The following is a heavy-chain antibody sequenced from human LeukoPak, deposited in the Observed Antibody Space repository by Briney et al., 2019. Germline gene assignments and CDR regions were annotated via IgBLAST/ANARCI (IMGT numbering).Heavy chain of an antibody. CDR1: GGTFSSYA. D-gene: IGHD3-3*01. V-gene: IGHV1-69*13. CDR2: IIPIFGTA. J-gene: IGHJ6*03. CDR3: ARHLQRITIFGVDYNRDYYYYMDV. Sequence: ASVKVSCKASGGTFSSYAISWVRQAPGQGLEWMGGIIPIFGTANYAQKFQGRVTITADESTSTAYMELSSLRSEDTAVYYCARHLQRITIFGVDYNRDYYYYMDVWGKGTTVTVSS.